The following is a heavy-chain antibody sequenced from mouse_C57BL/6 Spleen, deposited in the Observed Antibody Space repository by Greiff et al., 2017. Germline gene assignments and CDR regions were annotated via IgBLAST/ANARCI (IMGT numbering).Heavy chain of an antibody. CDR3: AGKFYYGSSYNDY. J-gene: IGHJ2*01. D-gene: IGHD1-1*01. V-gene: IGHV1-81*01. CDR2: IYPRSGNT. CDR1: GYTFTSYG. Sequence: VQGVESGAELARPGASVKLSCKASGYTFTSYGISWVKQRTGQGLEWIGEIYPRSGNTYYNEKFKGKATLTADKSSSTAYMELRSLTSEDSAVYFCAGKFYYGSSYNDYWGQGTTLTVSS.